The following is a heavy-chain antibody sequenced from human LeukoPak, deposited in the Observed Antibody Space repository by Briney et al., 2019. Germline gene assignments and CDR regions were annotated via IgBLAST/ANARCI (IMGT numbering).Heavy chain of an antibody. D-gene: IGHD6-19*01. CDR2: IYYSGST. CDR1: GGSISSYY. J-gene: IGHJ4*02. Sequence: SETLSLTCTVSGGSISSYYWSWIRQPPGKGLEWIGYIYYSGSTNYNPSLKSRVTISVDTSKNQFSLKLSSVTAADTAVYYCARRHSSGLIDYWGQGTLVTVSS. CDR3: ARRHSSGLIDY. V-gene: IGHV4-59*08.